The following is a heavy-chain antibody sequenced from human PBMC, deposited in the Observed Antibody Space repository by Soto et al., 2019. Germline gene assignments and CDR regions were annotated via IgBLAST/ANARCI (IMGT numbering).Heavy chain of an antibody. CDR1: GGSLSPYY. Sequence: PSETLSLTCSVSGGSLSPYYWSWIRQPPGKGLEWIANIFYSGTTNYNPSLASRVTIAVDTSKNQVSLSLRSVTAADTAVYYCVRDRSALDPYYYGVDVWGQGTTVTVSS. D-gene: IGHD5-18*01. CDR2: IFYSGTT. V-gene: IGHV4-59*01. CDR3: VRDRSALDPYYYGVDV. J-gene: IGHJ6*02.